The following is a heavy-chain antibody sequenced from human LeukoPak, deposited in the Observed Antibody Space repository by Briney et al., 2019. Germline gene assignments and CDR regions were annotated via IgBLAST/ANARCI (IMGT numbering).Heavy chain of an antibody. D-gene: IGHD3-22*01. CDR3: ARSVDYYDSSGYDY. CDR2: ISSSSNYR. J-gene: IGHJ4*02. CDR1: GFTFSSYE. V-gene: IGHV3-21*05. Sequence: GGSLRLSCAASGFTFSSYEMNWVRQAPGKGLEWVSYISSSSNYRNHADSVKGRFTISRDNAKNSLYLQMNSLRAEDTAVYYCARSVDYYDSSGYDYWGQGTLVTVSS.